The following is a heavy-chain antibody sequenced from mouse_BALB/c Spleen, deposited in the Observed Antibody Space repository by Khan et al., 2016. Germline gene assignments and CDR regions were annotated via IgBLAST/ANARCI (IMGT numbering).Heavy chain of an antibody. CDR2: INTETGEP. D-gene: IGHD6-1*01. V-gene: IGHV9-2-1*01. CDR3: ASSTEGYWYYAMDY. J-gene: IGHJ4*01. CDR1: GYTFTDYS. Sequence: QIQLVQSGPELKKPGETVKISCKASGYTFTDYSMHWVKQAPGKGLKWMGWINTETGEPTYADDFKGRFAFSLETSASTAYLQINNLKNEDTATYLGASSTEGYWYYAMDYWGQGTSVTVSS.